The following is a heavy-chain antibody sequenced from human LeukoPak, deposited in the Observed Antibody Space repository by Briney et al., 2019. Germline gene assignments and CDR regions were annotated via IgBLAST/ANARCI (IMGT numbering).Heavy chain of an antibody. CDR2: INPNSGGT. Sequence: GASVKVSCKASGYTFTAYYIHWVRQAPGQGLEWMGRINPNSGGTNYAQKFQGRVTMTRDTYISAAYMELSGLRSDDTAIYYCARDPCSSTSCYEAFDPWGQGALVTVSS. D-gene: IGHD2-2*01. J-gene: IGHJ5*02. V-gene: IGHV1-2*06. CDR1: GYTFTAYY. CDR3: ARDPCSSTSCYEAFDP.